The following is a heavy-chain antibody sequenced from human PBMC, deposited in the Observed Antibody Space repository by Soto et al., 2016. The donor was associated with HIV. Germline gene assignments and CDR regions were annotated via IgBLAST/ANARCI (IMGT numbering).Heavy chain of an antibody. Sequence: EVQLVESGGGLVKPGGSLRLSCAASGFTFSSYTMNWVRQAPGKGLEWVSSISSSGTYIYYADSVKGRFTISRDNAKNSLYLQMNSLRAGDTAVYYCARDLMTGNNNRPTKDYWGQGTLVTVSS. V-gene: IGHV3-21*01. CDR3: ARDLMTGNNNRPTKDY. J-gene: IGHJ4*02. CDR1: GFTFSSYT. CDR2: ISSSGTYI.